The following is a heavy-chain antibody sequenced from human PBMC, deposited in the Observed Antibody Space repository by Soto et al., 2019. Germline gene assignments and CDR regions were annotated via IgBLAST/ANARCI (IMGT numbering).Heavy chain of an antibody. CDR1: GGTFSSYA. D-gene: IGHD2-15*01. Sequence: QVQLVQSGAEVKKPGSSVKVSCKASGGTFSSYAISWVRQAPGQGLEWMGGIIPIFGTANYAQKFQGRVTSTADESTSTAYMELRSLRSEDTAVYYCARDPRIVVVVAATQSDYYYYYGMDVWGQGTTVTVSS. V-gene: IGHV1-69*12. CDR2: IIPIFGTA. CDR3: ARDPRIVVVVAATQSDYYYYYGMDV. J-gene: IGHJ6*02.